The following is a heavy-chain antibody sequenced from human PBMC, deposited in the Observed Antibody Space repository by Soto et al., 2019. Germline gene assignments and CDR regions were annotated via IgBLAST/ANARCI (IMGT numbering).Heavy chain of an antibody. Sequence: GGSLRLSCETSGFSFSVYGMHWVRQAPGKGLEWVAVIWYDASKQFYAASVEGRFTISRDNSKAILYLQMNSLRAEDTAVYYCAAWAEGATEVHWGQGTLVTVSS. CDR3: AAWAEGATEVH. V-gene: IGHV3-33*01. CDR2: IWYDASKQ. CDR1: GFSFSVYG. D-gene: IGHD2-15*01. J-gene: IGHJ4*02.